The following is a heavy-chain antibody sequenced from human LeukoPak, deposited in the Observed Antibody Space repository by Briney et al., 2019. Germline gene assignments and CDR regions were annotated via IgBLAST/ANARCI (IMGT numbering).Heavy chain of an antibody. CDR3: TRVTGPFDY. J-gene: IGHJ4*02. Sequence: GGSLRLSCTASGFTFGDYAMSWVRQAPGKGLEWVGFIRSKAYGGTTEYAASVKGRFTISRDDSKSIAYLQMNSLKTEDTAVYYCTRVTGPFDYWGQGTLVTVSS. CDR2: IRSKAYGGTT. CDR1: GFTFGDYA. V-gene: IGHV3-49*04.